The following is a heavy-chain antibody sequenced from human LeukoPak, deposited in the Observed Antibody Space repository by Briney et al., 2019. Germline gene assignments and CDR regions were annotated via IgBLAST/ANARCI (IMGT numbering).Heavy chain of an antibody. V-gene: IGHV1-18*01. CDR3: ARGFPPRRNYDSSGYYSYYFDY. CDR1: GYTFTSYG. Sequence: ASVKVSCKASGYTFTSYGLTWVRQAPGQGLEWMGWISAYNGHTKYPQKLQGRVTMTTDTSTSTAYMELKSLRSDDTAVYYCARGFPPRRNYDSSGYYSYYFDYWGQGTLVTVSS. D-gene: IGHD3-22*01. CDR2: ISAYNGHT. J-gene: IGHJ4*02.